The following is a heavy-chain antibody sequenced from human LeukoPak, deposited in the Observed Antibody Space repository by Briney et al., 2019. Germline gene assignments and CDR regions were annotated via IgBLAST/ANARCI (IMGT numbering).Heavy chain of an antibody. Sequence: GGSLRLSCAASGFTLSTYAMSWVRQAPGKGLEWVSGISGSGNSAYYADSVKCRFTISRDNAKNSLYMQMNSLRVEDTSVYYCVQGWRDSWGQGTLVIVSS. D-gene: IGHD2-15*01. CDR3: VQGWRDS. CDR2: ISGSGNSA. V-gene: IGHV3-23*01. J-gene: IGHJ4*02. CDR1: GFTLSTYA.